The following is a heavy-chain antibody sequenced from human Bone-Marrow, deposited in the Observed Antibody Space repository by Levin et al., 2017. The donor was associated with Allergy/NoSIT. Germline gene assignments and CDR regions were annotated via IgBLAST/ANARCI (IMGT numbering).Heavy chain of an antibody. CDR3: ARYPYLAL. CDR2: INHSGST. CDR1: GGSFSGYY. J-gene: IGHJ4*02. Sequence: KSSETLSLTCAVYGGSFSGYYWSWIRQPPLKGLEWIGEINHSGSTNYNPSLKSRVTISVDTSKNQFSLKLSSVTAADTAVYYCARYPYLALWGQGTLVTVSS. V-gene: IGHV4-34*01.